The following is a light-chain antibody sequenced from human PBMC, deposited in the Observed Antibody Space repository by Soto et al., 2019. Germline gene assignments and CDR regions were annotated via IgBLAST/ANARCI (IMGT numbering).Light chain of an antibody. Sequence: QSVLTQPPSVSGAPGQRVTISCTGSSSNIGAGYDVHWYQQLPGTAPKLLIYGNSNRPSGVPDRVSGSKSGTSASLAITGLQAGDEADYYCQSYDSSVSKVVFGGGTKLTVL. CDR3: QSYDSSVSKVV. V-gene: IGLV1-40*01. CDR1: SSNIGAGYD. CDR2: GNS. J-gene: IGLJ2*01.